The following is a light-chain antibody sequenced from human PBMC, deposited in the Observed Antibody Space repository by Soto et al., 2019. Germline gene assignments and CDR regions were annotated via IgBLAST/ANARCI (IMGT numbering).Light chain of an antibody. CDR3: NSYTSNNTYV. V-gene: IGLV2-14*03. Sequence: QSALTQPASVSGSPGQARTISCSGTSSDVGAFNYVSGYQQHPGKAPKLMIYDVSNRPSGVSNRFSGSKSGNTASLTISGLRAEDEADFYCNSYTSNNTYVFGTGTKLTVL. CDR2: DVS. CDR1: SSDVGAFNY. J-gene: IGLJ1*01.